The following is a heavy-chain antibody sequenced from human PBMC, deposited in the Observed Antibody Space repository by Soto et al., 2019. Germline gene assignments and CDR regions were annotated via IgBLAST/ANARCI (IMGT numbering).Heavy chain of an antibody. CDR3: ARRFKDIVGFDP. V-gene: IGHV4-59*08. CDR2: IYYSGNT. D-gene: IGHD2-15*01. CDR1: GGSISSYY. Sequence: PSETLSLTCTVSGGSISSYYWSWIRQPPGKELEWIGYIYYSGNTNYNPSLKSRVTISVDTSKNQFSLKLSSVTAADTAVYYCARRFKDIVGFDPWGQGTLVTVSS. J-gene: IGHJ5*02.